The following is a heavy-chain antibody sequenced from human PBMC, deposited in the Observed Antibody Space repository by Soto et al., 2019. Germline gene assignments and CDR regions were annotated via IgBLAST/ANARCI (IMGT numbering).Heavy chain of an antibody. J-gene: IGHJ2*01. V-gene: IGHV3-23*01. Sequence: EVHLLESGGGLVQPGGALRLSCAASVFTFSSYAMSWVRKAPVKGLEWVSAHSGSGGSTYYADSVKGRFTITRDSSKKTLYLQIDSLRAEDTSVYYSAKLGIAPAHFDLWGRSTLVPGSS. CDR1: VFTFSSYA. CDR3: AKLGIAPAHFDL. CDR2: HSGSGGST. D-gene: IGHD6-13*01.